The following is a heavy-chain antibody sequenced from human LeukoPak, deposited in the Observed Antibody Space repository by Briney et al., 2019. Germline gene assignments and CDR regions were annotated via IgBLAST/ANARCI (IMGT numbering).Heavy chain of an antibody. J-gene: IGHJ5*02. CDR2: IYYSGST. V-gene: IGHV4-38-2*02. CDR1: GYSISSGYY. D-gene: IGHD1-26*01. Sequence: PSETLSLTCTVSGYSISSGYYWGWIRQPPGKGLEWIGSIYYSGSTYYNPSLKSRVTISVDTSKNQFSLKLSSVTAADTAVYYCARERGSSWFDPWGQGTLVTVSS. CDR3: ARERGSSWFDP.